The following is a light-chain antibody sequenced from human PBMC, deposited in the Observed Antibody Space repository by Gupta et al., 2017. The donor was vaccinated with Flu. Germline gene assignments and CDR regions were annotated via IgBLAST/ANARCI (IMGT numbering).Light chain of an antibody. CDR1: QSLSSW. Sequence: PSTLSAYVGDRITITCRASQSLSSWLAWYQQKPGKAPNLLIYKASNLESGVPSRFSGSGSGTEFTLTISSLQPDDFATYYCQQDDSYSITFGGGTKVEI. J-gene: IGKJ4*01. V-gene: IGKV1-5*03. CDR2: KAS. CDR3: QQDDSYSIT.